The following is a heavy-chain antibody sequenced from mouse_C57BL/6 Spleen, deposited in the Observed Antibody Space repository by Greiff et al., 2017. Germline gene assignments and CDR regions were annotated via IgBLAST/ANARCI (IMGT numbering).Heavy chain of an antibody. CDR1: GFSFNTYA. J-gene: IGHJ4*01. CDR3: VNQAPYYAMDY. CDR2: IRSKSNNYAT. V-gene: IGHV10-1*01. Sequence: EVKLVESGGGLVQPKGSLKLSCAASGFSFNTYAMNWVRQAPGKGLEWVARIRSKSNNYATYYADSVKDRFTISRDDSESMLYLQMNNLKTEDTAMYYCVNQAPYYAMDYWGQGTSVTVSS. D-gene: IGHD3-2*02.